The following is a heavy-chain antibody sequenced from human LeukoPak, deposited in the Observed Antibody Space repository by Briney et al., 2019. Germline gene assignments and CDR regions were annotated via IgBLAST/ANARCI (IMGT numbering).Heavy chain of an antibody. CDR1: GYTFTGYY. D-gene: IGHD4-17*01. J-gene: IGHJ6*02. CDR3: ARESPYVYGDYSNGMDV. V-gene: IGHV1-2*02. CDR2: INPNSGGT. Sequence: ASVKVSCKASGYTFTGYYMHWVRQAPGQGLEWMGWINPNSGGTNYAQKFQGRVTMTRDTSISTAYMELSRLRSDDTAVYYCARESPYVYGDYSNGMDVWGQGTTVTVSS.